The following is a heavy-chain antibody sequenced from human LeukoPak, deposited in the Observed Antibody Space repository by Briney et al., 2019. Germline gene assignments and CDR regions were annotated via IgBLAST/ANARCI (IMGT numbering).Heavy chain of an antibody. CDR2: ISAYNGNT. Sequence: ASVKVSCKASGYTFTSYGISWVRQAPGQGLEWMGWISAYNGNTNYAQKLQGRVTMTTDTSTRTAYMELRSLRSDDTAVYYCARGGPMTTDFYYFYMDVWGKGTTVTVSS. D-gene: IGHD4-11*01. CDR3: ARGGPMTTDFYYFYMDV. CDR1: GYTFTSYG. J-gene: IGHJ6*03. V-gene: IGHV1-18*01.